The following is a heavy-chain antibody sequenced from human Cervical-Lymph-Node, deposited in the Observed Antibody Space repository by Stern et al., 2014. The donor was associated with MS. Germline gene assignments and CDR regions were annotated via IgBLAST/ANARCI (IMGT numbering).Heavy chain of an antibody. CDR2: INPTTGGS. D-gene: IGHD6-19*01. V-gene: IGHV1-46*01. CDR1: GYTFTDYY. J-gene: IGHJ4*02. Sequence: QVQLGQSGAEVKKPGASVKVSCKTSGYTFTDYYLHWVRQAPGQGLQWMGMINPTTGGSNHAQKFQGRVTWTRDPSTNTVHMELRGLTPEDTATYYCAKIRPYSSGPHYFDYWGQGTLGTVS. CDR3: AKIRPYSSGPHYFDY.